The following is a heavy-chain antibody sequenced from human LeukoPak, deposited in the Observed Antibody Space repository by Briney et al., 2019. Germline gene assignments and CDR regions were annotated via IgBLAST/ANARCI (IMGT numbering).Heavy chain of an antibody. CDR1: GFTVSSNS. Sequence: LPGGSLRLSCTVSGFTVSSNSMSWVRQAPGKGLEWVSFIYSDNTHYSDSVKGRFTISRDNSKNTLYLQMNSLRAEDTAVYYCARRAGDYSHPYDYWGQGTLVTVSS. CDR3: ARRAGDYSHPYDY. V-gene: IGHV3-53*01. CDR2: IYSDNT. J-gene: IGHJ4*02. D-gene: IGHD3-22*01.